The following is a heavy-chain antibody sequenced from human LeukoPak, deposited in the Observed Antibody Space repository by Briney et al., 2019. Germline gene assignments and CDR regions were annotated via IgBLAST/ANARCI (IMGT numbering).Heavy chain of an antibody. CDR2: INPSGGTT. CDR1: GYTLTSYF. V-gene: IGHV1-46*01. D-gene: IGHD5-18*01. Sequence: ASVKVSCKASGYTLTSYFMHWVRQAPGQGLEWMGIINPSGGTTSYAQKFQGRVTMTRDTSTSTVYMGLSSLRSEDTAVYYCARGIQLWFYFDYWGQGTLVTVSS. CDR3: ARGIQLWFYFDY. J-gene: IGHJ4*02.